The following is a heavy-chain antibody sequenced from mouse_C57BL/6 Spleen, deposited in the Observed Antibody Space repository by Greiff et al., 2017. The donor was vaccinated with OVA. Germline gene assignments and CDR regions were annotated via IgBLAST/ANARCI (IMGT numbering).Heavy chain of an antibody. Sequence: VQLQQSGAELASPGASVTLSCKASGYTFTDYNMNWVKQRPGQGLEWIGSIYPVSGETIYNQKFMGKATFTVDRSSSTVYMVLNSLTSEDPAVYYCGRGGITDCAVCYWGKGTSVTVAS. CDR3: GRGGITDCAVCY. V-gene: IGHV1-11*01. CDR1: GYTFTDYN. J-gene: IGHJ4*01. CDR2: IYPVSGET. D-gene: IGHD1-1*01.